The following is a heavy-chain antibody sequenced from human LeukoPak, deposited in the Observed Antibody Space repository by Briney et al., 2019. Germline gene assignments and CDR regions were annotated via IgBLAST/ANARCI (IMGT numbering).Heavy chain of an antibody. CDR1: GGSFSGYY. D-gene: IGHD6-13*01. CDR3: AGGASWPLYYFDY. Sequence: SETLSLTCAVYGGSFSGYYWSWIRQPPGKGLEWIGEINHSGSTNYNPSLKSRVTISVDTSKNQFSLKLSSVTAADTAVYYCAGGASWPLYYFDYWGQGTLVTVSS. V-gene: IGHV4-34*01. J-gene: IGHJ4*02. CDR2: INHSGST.